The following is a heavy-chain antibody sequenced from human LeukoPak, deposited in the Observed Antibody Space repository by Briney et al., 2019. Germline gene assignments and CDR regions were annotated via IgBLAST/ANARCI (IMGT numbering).Heavy chain of an antibody. CDR2: INPNSGGT. Sequence: ASVKVSCKASGYTFTGYYMHWVRQAPGQGLEWMGWINPNSGGTNYAQKFQGRVTMTRDTSISTAYMELSRLRSDDTAVYYCARDRLHDFWSGYHLWGQGTLVTVSS. V-gene: IGHV1-2*02. J-gene: IGHJ5*02. D-gene: IGHD3-3*01. CDR3: ARDRLHDFWSGYHL. CDR1: GYTFTGYY.